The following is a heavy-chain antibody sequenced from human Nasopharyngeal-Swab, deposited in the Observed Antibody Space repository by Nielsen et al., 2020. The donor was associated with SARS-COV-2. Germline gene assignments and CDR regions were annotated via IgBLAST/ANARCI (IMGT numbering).Heavy chain of an antibody. CDR1: GFTLSSYS. CDR2: ISSRGSYI. V-gene: IGHV3-21*01. CDR3: ARKGLYDSSGYPFDP. D-gene: IGHD3-22*01. Sequence: GESLKISCAASGFTLSSYSMNWVRQAPGKGLEWVSSISSRGSYIYYADSVKGRFTISRDNAKNSLYLQMNSLRAEDTAVYYCARKGLYDSSGYPFDPWGQGTLVTVSS. J-gene: IGHJ5*02.